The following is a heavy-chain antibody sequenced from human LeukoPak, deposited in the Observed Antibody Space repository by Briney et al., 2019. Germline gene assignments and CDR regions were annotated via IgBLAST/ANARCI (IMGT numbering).Heavy chain of an antibody. D-gene: IGHD3-16*01. CDR3: ARLLHDYFDY. CDR1: GSSFTSYW. V-gene: IGHV5-51*01. J-gene: IGHJ4*02. CDR2: IYPGDSDT. Sequence: GESLKISCQGSGSSFTSYWIGWVRQLPGKGLEWMGIIYPGDSDTRYSPSFQGQVTISADKSISTAYLQWSSLKASDTAMYYCARLLHDYFDYWGQGTLVTVSS.